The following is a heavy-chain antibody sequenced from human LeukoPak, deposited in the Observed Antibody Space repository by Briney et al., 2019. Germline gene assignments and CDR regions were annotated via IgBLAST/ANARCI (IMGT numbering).Heavy chain of an antibody. J-gene: IGHJ4*02. Sequence: GGSLRLSCAASGFTFSSYGMHWVRQAPGKGLEWVAFIRYDGSNKYYADSVKGRFTISRDNSKNTLYLQMNSLRAEDTAVYYCAKDGGDHDYGDYAGEYYFDYWGQGTLVTVSS. CDR1: GFTFSSYG. V-gene: IGHV3-30*02. CDR3: AKDGGDHDYGDYAGEYYFDY. D-gene: IGHD4-17*01. CDR2: IRYDGSNK.